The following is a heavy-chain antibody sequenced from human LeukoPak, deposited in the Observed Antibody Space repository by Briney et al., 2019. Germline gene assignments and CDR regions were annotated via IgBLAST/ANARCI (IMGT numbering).Heavy chain of an antibody. D-gene: IGHD3-10*01. CDR2: IYYSGST. CDR1: GGSISSYY. V-gene: IGHV4-59*12. CDR3: ARDPLKNSGTNWFDP. Sequence: SETLSLTCTVSGGSISSYYWSWIRQPPGKGLEWIGYIYYSGSTNYNPSLKSRVTISVDTSKNQFSLKLSSVTAADTAVYYCARDPLKNSGTNWFDPWGQGTLVTVSS. J-gene: IGHJ5*01.